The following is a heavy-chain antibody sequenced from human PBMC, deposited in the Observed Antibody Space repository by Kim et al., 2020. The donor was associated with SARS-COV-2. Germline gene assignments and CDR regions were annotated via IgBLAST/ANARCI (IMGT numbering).Heavy chain of an antibody. Sequence: GGSLRLSCAASGFTFSSYGMHWVRQAPGKGLEWVAVISYDGSNKYYADSVKGRFTISRDNSKNTLYLQMNSLRAEDTAVYYCAKDFYYYNTVKGNFGMDVWGQGTTVTVSS. V-gene: IGHV3-30*18. D-gene: IGHD3-22*01. CDR3: AKDFYYYNTVKGNFGMDV. CDR1: GFTFSSYG. J-gene: IGHJ6*02. CDR2: ISYDGSNK.